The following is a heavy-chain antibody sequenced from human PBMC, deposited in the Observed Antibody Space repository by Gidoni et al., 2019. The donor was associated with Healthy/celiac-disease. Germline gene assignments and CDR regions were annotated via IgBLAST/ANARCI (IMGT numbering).Heavy chain of an antibody. CDR3: ARSLSGTTEPYYYYGMDV. J-gene: IGHJ6*02. D-gene: IGHD1-1*01. V-gene: IGHV1-69*12. CDR1: GGTFSSYA. CDR2: IIPIFGTA. Sequence: QVQLVQSGAEVKKPGSSVKVSCKASGGTFSSYAISWVRQAPGQGLEWMGGIIPIFGTANYAQKFQGRVTITADESTSTAYMELSSLRSEDTAVYYCARSLSGTTEPYYYYGMDVWGQGTTVTVSS.